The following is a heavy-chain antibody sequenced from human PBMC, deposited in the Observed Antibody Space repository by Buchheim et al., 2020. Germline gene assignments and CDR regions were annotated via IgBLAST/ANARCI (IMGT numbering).Heavy chain of an antibody. CDR1: GGSFSGYY. J-gene: IGHJ4*02. D-gene: IGHD3-10*01. CDR3: AAEFYGSGQYFDY. CDR2: INHSGST. V-gene: IGHV4-34*01. Sequence: QVQLQQWGAGLLKPSETLSLTCAVYGGSFSGYYWSWIRQPPGKGLEWIGEINHSGSTNYNPSLKSRVTISVDTSKNQFSLKLSSVTAADTAVYYCAAEFYGSGQYFDYWGQGTL.